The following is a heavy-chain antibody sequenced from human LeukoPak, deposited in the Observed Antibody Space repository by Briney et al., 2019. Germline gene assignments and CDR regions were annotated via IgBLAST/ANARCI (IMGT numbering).Heavy chain of an antibody. D-gene: IGHD6-13*01. V-gene: IGHV3-21*01. CDR3: ARIGAGSSRDY. CDR2: IVGSSST. Sequence: GGSLGLSCAASGFTFSNFAMTWVRQAPGKGLEWVSSIVGSSSTYYADSLKGRFTISRDNAKNSLYLQMNSLRAEDTAVYYCARIGAGSSRDYWGQGTLVTVSS. J-gene: IGHJ4*02. CDR1: GFTFSNFA.